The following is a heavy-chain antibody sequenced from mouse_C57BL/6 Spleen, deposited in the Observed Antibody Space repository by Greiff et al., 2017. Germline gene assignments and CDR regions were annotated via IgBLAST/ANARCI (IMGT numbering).Heavy chain of an antibody. J-gene: IGHJ3*01. CDR3: ADDYEFAY. D-gene: IGHD2-4*01. Sequence: EVQLVESGGGLVKPGGSLKLSCAASGFTFSDYGLHWVRQAPEKGLEWVAYISSGSSTIYYADTVKVRFTISRDNAKNTLFLQMTILRSEDTAMYYCADDYEFAYWGQGTLVTVSA. CDR1: GFTFSDYG. V-gene: IGHV5-17*01. CDR2: ISSGSSTI.